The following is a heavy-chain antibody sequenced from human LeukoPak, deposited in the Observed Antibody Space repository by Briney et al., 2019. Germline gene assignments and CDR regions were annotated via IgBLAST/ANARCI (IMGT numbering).Heavy chain of an antibody. V-gene: IGHV3-7*01. CDR3: ALYCTNGVCSGTIDY. CDR2: IKKDGSEK. J-gene: IGHJ4*02. CDR1: GFTFSSYA. D-gene: IGHD2-8*01. Sequence: GGSLRLSCAASGFTFSSYAMSWVRQAPGKGLEWVANIKKDGSEKYYVDSVKGRFTISRDNAKNSLYLQMNGLRAEDTAVYYCALYCTNGVCSGTIDYWGQGTLVTVSS.